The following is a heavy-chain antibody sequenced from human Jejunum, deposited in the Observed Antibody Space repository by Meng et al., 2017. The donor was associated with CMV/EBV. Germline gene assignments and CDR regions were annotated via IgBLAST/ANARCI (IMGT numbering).Heavy chain of an antibody. CDR1: GGSISSYY. Sequence: GGSISSYYWSWIRQPPGKGLEWIGYIYYSGSTNYNPSLKSRVTISVDTSKNQFSLKLSSVTTADTAVYYCARTLLWFGASYYFDYWGQGTLVTVSS. D-gene: IGHD3-10*01. CDR3: ARTLLWFGASYYFDY. V-gene: IGHV4-59*01. J-gene: IGHJ4*02. CDR2: IYYSGST.